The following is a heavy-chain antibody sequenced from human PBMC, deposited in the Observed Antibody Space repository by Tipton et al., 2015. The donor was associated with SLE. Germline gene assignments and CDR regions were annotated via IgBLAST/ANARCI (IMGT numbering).Heavy chain of an antibody. J-gene: IGHJ4*02. CDR1: GGSFSGYY. Sequence: LRLSCAVYGGSFSGYYWSWIRQPPGKGLEWIGEINHSGSTNYNPSLKSRVTISVDTSKNQFSLKLSSVTAADTAVYYCARRPYYYGSGSYYNPFDHWGQGTPVTVSS. CDR3: ARRPYYYGSGSYYNPFDH. CDR2: INHSGST. D-gene: IGHD3-10*01. V-gene: IGHV4-34*01.